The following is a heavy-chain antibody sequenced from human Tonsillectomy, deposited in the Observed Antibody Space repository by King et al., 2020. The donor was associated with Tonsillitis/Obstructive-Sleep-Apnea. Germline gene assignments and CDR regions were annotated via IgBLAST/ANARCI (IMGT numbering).Heavy chain of an antibody. V-gene: IGHV1-18*01. CDR3: ASNPKPPQGTLQGDYYYYYYMDV. D-gene: IGHD1-7*01. CDR2: ISAYNGNT. Sequence: VQLVQSGAEVKKPGASVKVSCKASGYTFTSYGISWVRQAPGQGLEWMGWISAYNGNTNYAQKLQGRVTMTTDTSTSTAYMELRSLRSDDTAVYYCASNPKPPQGTLQGDYYYYYYMDVWGKGTTVTVSS. CDR1: GYTFTSYG. J-gene: IGHJ6*03.